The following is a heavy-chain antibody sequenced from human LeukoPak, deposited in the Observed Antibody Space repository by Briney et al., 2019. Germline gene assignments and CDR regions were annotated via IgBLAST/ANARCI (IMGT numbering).Heavy chain of an antibody. V-gene: IGHV1-8*02. CDR3: ASKGFDY. J-gene: IGHJ4*02. CDR1: GGTFSSYA. Sequence: GASVKVSCKASGGTFSSYAISWVRQATAQGLEWMGWMNPNSGNTGYAQKFQGRVTMTRNTSISTAYMELSSLRSEDTAVYYCASKGFDYWGQGTLVTVSS. CDR2: MNPNSGNT.